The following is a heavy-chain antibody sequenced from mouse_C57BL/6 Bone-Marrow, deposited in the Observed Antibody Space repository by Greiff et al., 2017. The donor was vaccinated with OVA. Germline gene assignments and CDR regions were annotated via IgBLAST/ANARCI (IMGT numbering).Heavy chain of an antibody. CDR1: GYTFTEYT. D-gene: IGHD1-1*01. CDR2: FYPGSGSI. J-gene: IGHJ2*01. V-gene: IGHV1-62-2*01. CDR3: ARHEGYYGSRRYYFDY. Sequence: QVQLKESGAELVKPGASVKLSCKASGYTFTEYTIHWVKQRSGQGLEWIGWFYPGSGSIKYHEKFKDKATLTADKSSSTVYMQLSRLTSEDSAVYYCARHEGYYGSRRYYFDYWGQGTTLTVSS.